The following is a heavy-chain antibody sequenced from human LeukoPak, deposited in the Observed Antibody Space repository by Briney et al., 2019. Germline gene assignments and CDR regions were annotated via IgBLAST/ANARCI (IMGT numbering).Heavy chain of an antibody. V-gene: IGHV4-4*07. J-gene: IGHJ6*03. CDR1: GDSITTYY. CDR2: IYTSGST. CDR3: ASWNYADYYYYMDV. D-gene: IGHD1-7*01. Sequence: PSETLSLTCTVSGDSITTYYWSWIRQAAGTGLEWIGRIYTSGSTDYNPSLKSRVTMSLDMSKNQFSLRLRSVTAADTAVYYCASWNYADYYYYMDVWGEGTTVTVSS.